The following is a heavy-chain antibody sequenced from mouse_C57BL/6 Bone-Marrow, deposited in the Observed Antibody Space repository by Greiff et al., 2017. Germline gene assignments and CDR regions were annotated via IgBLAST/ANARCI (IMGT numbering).Heavy chain of an antibody. CDR3: ARPSLREGY. Sequence: QVQLKESGAELARPGASVKMSCKASGYTFTSYTMHWVKQRPGQGLEWIGYINPSSGYTKYNQKFKDKATLTADKSSSTAYLQLSSLTSEDSAVYYSARPSLREGYWGQGTTLTVSS. J-gene: IGHJ2*01. CDR2: INPSSGYT. CDR1: GYTFTSYT. D-gene: IGHD3-1*01. V-gene: IGHV1-4*01.